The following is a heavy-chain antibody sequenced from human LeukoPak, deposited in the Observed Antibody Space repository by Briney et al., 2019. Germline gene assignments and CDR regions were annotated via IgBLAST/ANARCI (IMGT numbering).Heavy chain of an antibody. CDR3: AIRLVRVVIIIQFDC. V-gene: IGHV4-39*01. D-gene: IGHD3-10*01. J-gene: IGHJ4*02. CDR2: VYYSGIT. Sequence: SETLSLTCTVSGGSISSDNSYWGWIRQPPGKGLEWIGTVYYSGITYYNPSLKSRVTISVDTSKNQFSLKLSSVTAADTAVYYCAIRLVRVVIIIQFDCWGQGTLVTVSS. CDR1: GGSISSDNSY.